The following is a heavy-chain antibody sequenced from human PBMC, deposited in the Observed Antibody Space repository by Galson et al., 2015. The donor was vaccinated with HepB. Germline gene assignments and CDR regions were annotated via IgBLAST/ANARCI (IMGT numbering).Heavy chain of an antibody. CDR1: GFTFSSYS. D-gene: IGHD1-26*01. Sequence: SLRLSCAASGFTFSSYSMNWVRQAPGKGLEWVSYISSSSSTIYYAGSVKGRFTISRDNAKNLVYLQMNGLRAEDTAVYYCARGDGSFYGGIDYWGQGTLVTVSS. V-gene: IGHV3-48*04. CDR3: ARGDGSFYGGIDY. CDR2: ISSSSSTI. J-gene: IGHJ4*02.